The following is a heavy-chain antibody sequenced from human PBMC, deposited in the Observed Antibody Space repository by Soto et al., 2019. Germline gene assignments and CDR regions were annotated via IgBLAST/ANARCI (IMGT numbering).Heavy chain of an antibody. Sequence: SGPTLVNPTQTLTLTCTFSGFSLSTSGVGVGWIRQPPGKALEWLALIYWNDDKRCSPSLKSRLTITKDTSKNQVVLTMTNMDPVDTATYYCARNLWAIDAFDIWGQGTMVTVSS. CDR2: IYWNDDK. J-gene: IGHJ3*02. CDR1: GFSLSTSGVG. D-gene: IGHD3-16*01. CDR3: ARNLWAIDAFDI. V-gene: IGHV2-5*01.